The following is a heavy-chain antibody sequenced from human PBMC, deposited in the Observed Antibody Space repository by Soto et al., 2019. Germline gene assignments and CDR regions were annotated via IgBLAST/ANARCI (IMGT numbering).Heavy chain of an antibody. CDR2: TYYRSKWYN. CDR3: ARYLDGNAFDI. V-gene: IGHV6-1*01. D-gene: IGHD3-9*01. J-gene: IGHJ3*02. Sequence: WIRQSPSRGLEWVGRTYYRSKWYNDYAVSVKSRITINRDTSKNQFSLQLISVTPDDTAMYYCARYLDGNAFDIWGQGTMVTVSS.